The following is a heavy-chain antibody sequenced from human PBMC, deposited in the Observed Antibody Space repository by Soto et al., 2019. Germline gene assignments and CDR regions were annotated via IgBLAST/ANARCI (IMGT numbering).Heavy chain of an antibody. D-gene: IGHD6-25*01. CDR3: ARVDSGGYAYFDY. CDR2: IYYSGST. J-gene: IGHJ4*02. Sequence: QVQLQESGPGLVKPSQTLSLTCTVSGGSITRGGYYWTWIRQHPGKGLEWIGNIYYSGSTYNIPSLKSRLTISVDTSKNQFSLKLTSMTAAETAVYYCARVDSGGYAYFDYWGQGTLVTVSS. CDR1: GGSITRGGYY. V-gene: IGHV4-31*03.